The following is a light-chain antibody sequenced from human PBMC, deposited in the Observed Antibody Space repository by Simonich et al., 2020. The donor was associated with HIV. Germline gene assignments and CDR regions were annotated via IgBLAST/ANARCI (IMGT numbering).Light chain of an antibody. Sequence: EIVMTQSPATLSVSPGDRATLSCRASQSVSSNLAWYQQKPGQAPRLLSYCASTRATGIPARCSGSGSGTEFTLTISSMQSEDFAVYYCQQYNNWPPIAFGQGTRLEIK. CDR1: QSVSSN. CDR3: QQYNNWPPIA. CDR2: CAS. J-gene: IGKJ5*01. V-gene: IGKV3-15*01.